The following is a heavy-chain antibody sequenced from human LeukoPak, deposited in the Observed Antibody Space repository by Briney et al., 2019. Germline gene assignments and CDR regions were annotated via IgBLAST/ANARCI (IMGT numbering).Heavy chain of an antibody. V-gene: IGHV1-46*01. CDR2: INPSGGST. CDR1: GYALTGYN. Sequence: ASVKVSCKASGYALTGYNMHWVRQAPGQGLEWMGIINPSGGSTRYAQKFQGRVTMTRDTSTSTVYMELSSLRSEDTAVYYCARNPVTTKYFDYWGQGTLVTVSS. D-gene: IGHD4-17*01. CDR3: ARNPVTTKYFDY. J-gene: IGHJ4*02.